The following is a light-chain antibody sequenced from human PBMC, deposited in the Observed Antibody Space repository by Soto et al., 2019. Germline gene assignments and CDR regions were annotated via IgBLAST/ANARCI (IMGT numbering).Light chain of an antibody. J-gene: IGLJ2*01. V-gene: IGLV2-14*01. CDR2: EVS. CDR3: SSYTSSSTVV. CDR1: RSDVGGYNS. Sequence: QSVLTQPASVSGSPGQSFTIACTGTRSDVGGYNSVSWYQQHPGKAPKLMIYEVSNRPSGVSNRFSGSKSGNTASLTISGLQAEDEADYYCSSYTSSSTVVFGGGTKLTVL.